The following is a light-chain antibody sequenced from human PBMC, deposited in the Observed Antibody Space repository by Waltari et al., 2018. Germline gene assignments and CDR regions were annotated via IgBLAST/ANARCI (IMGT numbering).Light chain of an antibody. CDR2: GAS. CDR1: QSVSSN. J-gene: IGKJ5*01. Sequence: EIVMTQSPATLSVSPGERATLSCRASQSVSSNLAWYQQKPGQAPRRLIYGASTRATGIPARVSGSGSGTEFTLTISSLQSEDFAVYYCQQYNNWPPAFGQGTRLEIK. V-gene: IGKV3-15*01. CDR3: QQYNNWPPA.